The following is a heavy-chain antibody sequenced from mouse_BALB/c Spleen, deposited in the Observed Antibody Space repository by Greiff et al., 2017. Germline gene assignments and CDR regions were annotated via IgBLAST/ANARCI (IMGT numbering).Heavy chain of an antibody. CDR1: GFTFSSFG. D-gene: IGHD3-1*01. Sequence: EVQGVESGGGLVQPGGSRKLSCAASGFTFSSFGMHWVRQAPEKGLEWVAYISSGSSTIYYADTVKGRFTISRDNPKNTLFLQMTSLRSEDTAMYYCAREEPRGLFDYWGQGTTLTVSS. J-gene: IGHJ2*01. V-gene: IGHV5-17*02. CDR2: ISSGSSTI. CDR3: AREEPRGLFDY.